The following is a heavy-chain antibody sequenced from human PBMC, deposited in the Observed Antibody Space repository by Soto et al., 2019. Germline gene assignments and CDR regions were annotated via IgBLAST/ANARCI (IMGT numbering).Heavy chain of an antibody. CDR3: ARGTIVTRQHLDY. D-gene: IGHD1-1*01. CDR1: GFTFSSYA. CDR2: ISIRGGDE. J-gene: IGHJ4*02. V-gene: IGHV3-30*03. Sequence: QVQLVESGGGVVQPEKSLRLSCAASGFTFSSYAIHWARQAPGKGLEWVAVISIRGGDEYYAESVRGRFTISRDDSKNTLYLQMDSLRVEDTAVYYCARGTIVTRQHLDYWGQGTQVTVSS.